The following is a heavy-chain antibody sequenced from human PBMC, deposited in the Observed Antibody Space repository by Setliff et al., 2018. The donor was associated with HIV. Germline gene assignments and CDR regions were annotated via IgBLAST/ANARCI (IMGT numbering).Heavy chain of an antibody. CDR3: GSDTAMVTYYYYGMDV. D-gene: IGHD5-18*01. CDR2: IYSGGST. V-gene: IGHV3-66*01. CDR1: GFSFNNFA. Sequence: GGSLRLSCAASGFSFNNFAMSWVRQAPGKGLEWVSVIYSGGSTYYADSVKGRFSISRDNSKNTLYLQMNSMRAEDTAVYYCGSDTAMVTYYYYGMDVWGQGTTVTVSS. J-gene: IGHJ6*02.